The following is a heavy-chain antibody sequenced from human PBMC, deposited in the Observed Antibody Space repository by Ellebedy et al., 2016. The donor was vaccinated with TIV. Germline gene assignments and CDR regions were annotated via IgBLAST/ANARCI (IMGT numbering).Heavy chain of an antibody. Sequence: MPSETLSLTCTVSGDSISGYYWRWSRQPPGKGLEWIGYFYSSGSGEYNPSLKSRVTMSVDTSRGQFSLRLNSVTAADTAVYYCARSGGWYTPYDYWGRGTLVTVSS. CDR2: FYSSGSG. D-gene: IGHD6-19*01. V-gene: IGHV4-59*01. CDR3: ARSGGWYTPYDY. J-gene: IGHJ4*02. CDR1: GDSISGYY.